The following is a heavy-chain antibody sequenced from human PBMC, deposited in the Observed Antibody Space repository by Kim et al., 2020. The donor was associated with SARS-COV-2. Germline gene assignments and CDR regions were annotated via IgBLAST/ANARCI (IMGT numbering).Heavy chain of an antibody. V-gene: IGHV3-23*01. CDR1: GFTFSSYA. CDR3: ANVRGEYYYGSGSYYFDY. J-gene: IGHJ4*02. D-gene: IGHD3-10*01. CDR2: ISGSGGST. Sequence: GGSLRLSCAASGFTFSSYAMSWVRQAPGKGLEWVSAISGSGGSTYYADSVKGRFTISRDNSKNTLYLQMNSLRAEDTAVYYCANVRGEYYYGSGSYYFDYWGQGTLVTVSS.